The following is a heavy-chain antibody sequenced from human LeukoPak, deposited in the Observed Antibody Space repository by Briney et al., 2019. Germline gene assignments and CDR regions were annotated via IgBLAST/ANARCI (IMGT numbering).Heavy chain of an antibody. J-gene: IGHJ4*02. CDR2: IYHSGST. CDR1: GGSISSSNW. D-gene: IGHD3-22*01. CDR3: ARISYDSSGYYYYFDY. Sequence: SGTLSLTCAVSGGSISSSNWWSWVRQPPGKGLEWIGEIYHSGSTNYNPSLKSRVTISVDTSKNQFSLKLSSVTAADTAVYYCARISYDSSGYYYYFDYWGQGTLVTVSS. V-gene: IGHV4-4*02.